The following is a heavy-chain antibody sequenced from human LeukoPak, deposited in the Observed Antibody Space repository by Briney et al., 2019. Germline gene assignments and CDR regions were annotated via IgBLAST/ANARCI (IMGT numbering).Heavy chain of an antibody. CDR3: ARDQPRVGATVYYYYYGMDV. J-gene: IGHJ6*02. CDR1: GGSFSNYY. V-gene: IGHV4-34*01. CDR2: INHGGSP. Sequence: SETLSLTCAVYGGSFSNYYWTWIRQPPGKGLEWIGEINHGGSPNYSPSLKSRVTISVDTSKNQFSLKLSSVTAADTAVYYCARDQPRVGATVYYYYYGMDVWGQGTTVTVSS. D-gene: IGHD1-26*01.